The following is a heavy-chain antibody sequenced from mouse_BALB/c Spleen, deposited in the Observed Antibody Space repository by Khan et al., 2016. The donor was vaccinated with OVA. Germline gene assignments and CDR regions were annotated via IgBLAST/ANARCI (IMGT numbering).Heavy chain of an antibody. Sequence: QIQLVQSGPELKKPGETVKISCKASGYTFPNYGMNWVKQAPGKGLKWMGWINTYTGEPTYADDFKGRFAFSLETSASTAYLQINNLKNEDTATYFCVRDYGYAYWGQGTLVTVSA. CDR2: INTYTGEP. J-gene: IGHJ3*01. V-gene: IGHV9-3-1*01. CDR1: GYTFPNYG. D-gene: IGHD1-2*01. CDR3: VRDYGYAY.